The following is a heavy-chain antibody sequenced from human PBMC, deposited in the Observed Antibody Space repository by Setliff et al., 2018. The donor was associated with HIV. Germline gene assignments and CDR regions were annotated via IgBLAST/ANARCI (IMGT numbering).Heavy chain of an antibody. J-gene: IGHJ3*01. CDR3: ARDHNSGTLHAFDL. Sequence: SETLSLTCTVSGCSISSYYWSWIRQPPGKGLEWIGYIYYSGSPNYNPSLKSRVTISLGTSKKHFSLDLYSVTAADTAVYYCARDHNSGTLHAFDLWGQGTKVTVSS. D-gene: IGHD1-26*01. V-gene: IGHV4-59*01. CDR2: IYYSGSP. CDR1: GCSISSYY.